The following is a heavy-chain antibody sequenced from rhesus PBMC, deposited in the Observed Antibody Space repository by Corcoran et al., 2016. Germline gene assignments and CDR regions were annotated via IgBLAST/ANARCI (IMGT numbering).Heavy chain of an antibody. D-gene: IGHD2-15*01. CDR3: AREPYCSSTYCSSEGDGLDS. Sequence: QVQLQESGPGLVKPSETLSLTCAVSGGSISSSNWWSWIRKPPGKELEWIGYISGSSGSTYYNPSLKGRVTISTDTSKNQFSLKLSSVTAADTAVYYCAREPYCSSTYCSSEGDGLDSWGQGVVVTVSS. CDR1: GGSISSSNW. CDR2: ISGSSGST. J-gene: IGHJ6*01. V-gene: IGHV4-65*01.